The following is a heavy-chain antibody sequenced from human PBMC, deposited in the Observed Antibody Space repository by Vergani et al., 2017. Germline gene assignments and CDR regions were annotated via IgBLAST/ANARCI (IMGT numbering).Heavy chain of an antibody. J-gene: IGHJ5*02. D-gene: IGHD1-14*01. CDR2: TWYDGNNK. V-gene: IGHV3-33*01. Sequence: QVQLVESGGGVVQPGRPLILSCAAFVFTFNQYGMHWVRQAPGKGLECVAVTWYDGNNKQYADPVTGQFTISRENSKSTMYLQMNSLKDGDTGVYYCARDLRLLYNRFDPWGQGTLVTVSS. CDR3: ARDLRLLYNRFDP. CDR1: VFTFNQYG.